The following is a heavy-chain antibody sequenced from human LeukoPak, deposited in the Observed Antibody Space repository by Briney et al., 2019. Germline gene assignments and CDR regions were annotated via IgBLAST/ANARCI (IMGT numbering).Heavy chain of an antibody. CDR2: INPNSGGT. CDR1: GYTFTGYY. V-gene: IGHV1-2*02. CDR3: ARDWRSGSYPSGFDY. Sequence: ASVKVSCKASGYTFTGYYMHWVRQAPGQGLEWMGWINPNSGGTNYAQKFQGRVTMTRDTSISTAYMELSRLRSDDTAVYYCARDWRSGSYPSGFDYRGQEPWSPSPQ. D-gene: IGHD1-26*01. J-gene: IGHJ4*01.